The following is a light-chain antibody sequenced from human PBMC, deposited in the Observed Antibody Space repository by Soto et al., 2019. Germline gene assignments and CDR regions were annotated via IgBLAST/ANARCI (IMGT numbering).Light chain of an antibody. CDR3: QQRSNSPPWIT. V-gene: IGKV3-11*01. CDR1: QSVSSN. CDR2: DAS. J-gene: IGKJ5*01. Sequence: EIVLAQSPATLSLSPGERATLSCRSSQSVSSNLAWYQQNPGQAPILLIYDASTRANGVPARFSGSGSGTEFTLTISSLEPEDSAVYYCQQRSNSPPWITFGQGTRLEIK.